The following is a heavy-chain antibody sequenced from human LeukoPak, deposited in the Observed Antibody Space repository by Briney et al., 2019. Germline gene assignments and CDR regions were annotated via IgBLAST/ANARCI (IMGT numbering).Heavy chain of an antibody. CDR2: ISFNGDIT. V-gene: IGHV3-64*01. J-gene: IGHJ4*02. CDR1: GLTFSSYV. CDR3: SRELIGSTEYDY. Sequence: GGSLRLSFGAFGLTFSSYVMHWVRQAQGKGLEFVSGISFNGDITYYATSVEGRFTISRDNSKNTLYLQMGSLRAEDMAVYYCSRELIGSTEYDYWGQGTLVTVSS. D-gene: IGHD1-26*01.